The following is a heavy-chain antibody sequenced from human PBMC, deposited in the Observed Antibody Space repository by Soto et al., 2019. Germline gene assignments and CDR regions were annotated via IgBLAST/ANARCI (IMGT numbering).Heavy chain of an antibody. J-gene: IGHJ6*03. CDR1: GGSISSSSYY. D-gene: IGHD6-6*01. CDR3: AVIGIGGSSADPLYYYYYYMDV. CDR2: IYYSGST. V-gene: IGHV4-39*01. Sequence: PSETLSLTCTVSGGSISSSSYYWGWIRQPPGKGLEWIGSIYYSGSTYYNPSLKSRVTISVDTSKNQFSLKLSSVTAADTAVYYCAVIGIGGSSADPLYYYYYYMDVWGKGTTVTVSS.